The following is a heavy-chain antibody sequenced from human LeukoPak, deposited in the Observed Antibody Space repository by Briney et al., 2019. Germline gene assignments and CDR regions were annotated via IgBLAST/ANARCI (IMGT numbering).Heavy chain of an antibody. CDR2: TYYRSKWYD. CDR3: AREGGYGIIDF. V-gene: IGHV6-1*01. Sequence: PSQTLSLTCATSGASVSSNTAAWNWFRQSPSRGLEWLGRTYYRSKWYDDYELSLKSRISINADTSKNQFSLQLSSVSPEDTAVYFCAREGGYGIIDFWGQGTLVTVSS. J-gene: IGHJ4*02. CDR1: GASVSSNTAA. D-gene: IGHD5-12*01.